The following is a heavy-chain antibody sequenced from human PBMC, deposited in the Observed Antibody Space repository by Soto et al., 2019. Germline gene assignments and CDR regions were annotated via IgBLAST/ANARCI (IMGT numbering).Heavy chain of an antibody. CDR3: ARAVAVGSTSLDY. J-gene: IGHJ4*02. D-gene: IGHD6-19*01. Sequence: GGSLRLSCAASGFTVSSNYMNWVRQAPGRGLEWVSYISSRSSTIYHADSVKGRFTISRDNAKNSLYLQMDSLRDEDTAVYFCARAVAVGSTSLDYWGLGTRVTVSS. CDR2: ISSRSSTI. V-gene: IGHV3-48*02. CDR1: GFTVSSNY.